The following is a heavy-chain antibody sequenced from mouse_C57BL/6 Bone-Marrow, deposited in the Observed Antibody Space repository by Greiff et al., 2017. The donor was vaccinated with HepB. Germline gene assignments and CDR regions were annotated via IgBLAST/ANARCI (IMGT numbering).Heavy chain of an antibody. J-gene: IGHJ4*01. CDR1: GYTFTSYG. CDR2: IYPRSGNT. V-gene: IGHV1-81*01. Sequence: LVESGAELARPGASVKLSCKASGYTFTSYGISWVKQRTGQGLEWIGEIYPRSGNTYYNEKFKGKATLTADKSSSTAYMELRSLTSEDSAVYFCARGGLRRRAMDYWGQGTSVTVSS. D-gene: IGHD2-4*01. CDR3: ARGGLRRRAMDY.